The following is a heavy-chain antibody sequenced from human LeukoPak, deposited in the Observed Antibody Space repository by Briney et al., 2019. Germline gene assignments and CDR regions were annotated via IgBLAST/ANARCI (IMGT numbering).Heavy chain of an antibody. J-gene: IGHJ4*02. D-gene: IGHD3-10*01. CDR1: GSTFDNYA. V-gene: IGHV3-23*01. CDR2: IGISAGST. CDR3: AKVGFGELPQERIDY. Sequence: GGSLRLSCEASGSTFDNYAMSWVRQAPGKGLEWVSTIGISAGSTYYADAVKGRFTISRDNSKNTLYLQMNSLRAEDTAVYYCAKVGFGELPQERIDYWGQGTLVTVSS.